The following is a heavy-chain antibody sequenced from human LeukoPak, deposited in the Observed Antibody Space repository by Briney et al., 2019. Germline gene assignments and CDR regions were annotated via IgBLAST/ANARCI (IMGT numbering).Heavy chain of an antibody. CDR2: IRSKTDGETT. Sequence: GGSLRLSCAASEFTFSSYSMNWVRQAPGKGLEWVGRIRSKTDGETTDYAAPVKGRFSISRDDSKNTVYLQMNSLKTEDAAVYYCTTEKDYWGQGTLVTVSS. V-gene: IGHV3-15*07. CDR3: TTEKDY. CDR1: EFTFSSYS. J-gene: IGHJ4*02.